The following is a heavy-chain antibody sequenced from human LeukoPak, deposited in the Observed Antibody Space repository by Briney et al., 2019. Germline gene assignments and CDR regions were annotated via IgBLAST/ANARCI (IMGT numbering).Heavy chain of an antibody. CDR3: ACEHS. CDR2: INQDGSDK. J-gene: IGHJ4*02. CDR1: GFTFRNDW. Sequence: GGSLRLSCVASGFTFRNDWMTWVRQAPGRGLEWVASINQDGSDKYYVDSVKGRFNISRDNAKNSLYLQMNSLRADDMAVYFCACEHSWGQGTVVTVSS. V-gene: IGHV3-7*01.